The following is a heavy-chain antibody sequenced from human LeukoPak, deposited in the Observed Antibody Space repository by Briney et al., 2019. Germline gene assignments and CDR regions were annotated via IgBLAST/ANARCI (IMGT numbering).Heavy chain of an antibody. CDR3: LKGSQGPIWQQLVPDH. V-gene: IGHV3-64D*06. Sequence: PGGSLRLSCLATGFALSTYAMHWVRQAPGKGLEHVSTISTDGRNTYYADSVKGRFTISRDTSKHTLYLQMSSLRGDDTAVYYCLKGSQGPIWQQLVPDHWGQGTQVTVSS. CDR1: GFALSTYA. D-gene: IGHD6-13*01. CDR2: ISTDGRNT. J-gene: IGHJ4*02.